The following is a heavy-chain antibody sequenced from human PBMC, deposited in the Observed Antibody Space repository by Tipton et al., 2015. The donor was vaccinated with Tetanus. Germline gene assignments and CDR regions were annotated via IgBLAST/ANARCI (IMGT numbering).Heavy chain of an antibody. CDR3: ARDPEHDQSYDY. Sequence: GLVKPSQTLSLTCAISGDSVSNKSAAWNWIRQSPSRGLEWLGRTYYRSEWHIDYAVSLKSRITVNPDTSRNQFSLQLNSVTPDDTAVYYCARDPEHDQSYDYWGQGTLVTVSS. D-gene: IGHD1-14*01. J-gene: IGHJ4*02. CDR2: TYYRSEWHI. V-gene: IGHV6-1*01. CDR1: GDSVSNKSAA.